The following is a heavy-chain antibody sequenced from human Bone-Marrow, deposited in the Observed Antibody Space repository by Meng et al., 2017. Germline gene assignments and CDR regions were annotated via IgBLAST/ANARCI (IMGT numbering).Heavy chain of an antibody. J-gene: IGHJ4*02. D-gene: IGHD3-10*01. CDR1: GYTYTDYY. CDR2: VDPEDGET. Sequence: VRRVQSGAEVKRPRATLKISCKVSGYTYTDYYMHWVQQAPGKGLEWMGLVDPEDGETIYAEKFQGRVTITADTSTDTAYMELSSLRSEDTAVYYCATDKGGWGRIDYWGQGTLVTVSS. CDR3: ATDKGGWGRIDY. V-gene: IGHV1-69-2*01.